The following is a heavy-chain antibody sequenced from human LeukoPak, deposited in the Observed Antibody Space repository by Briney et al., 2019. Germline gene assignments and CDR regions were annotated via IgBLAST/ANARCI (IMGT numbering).Heavy chain of an antibody. CDR1: GYTFTSYG. Sequence: GASVKVSCKASGYTFTSYGISWVRQAPGQGLEWMGWISAYNGNTNYAQKLQGRVTMTTDTTTSTAYMELRSLRSDDTAVYYCARISLELHLFYYYYGMDVWGQGTTVTVSS. CDR3: ARISLELHLFYYYYGMDV. D-gene: IGHD1-7*01. V-gene: IGHV1-18*01. J-gene: IGHJ6*02. CDR2: ISAYNGNT.